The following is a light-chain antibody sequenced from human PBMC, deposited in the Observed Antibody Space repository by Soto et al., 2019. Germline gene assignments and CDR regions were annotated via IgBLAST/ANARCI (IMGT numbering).Light chain of an antibody. CDR1: SSDVGGYNY. Sequence: QSVLTQPASVSGSPGQSITISCTGTSSDVGGYNYVSWYQQHPGKAPKLMIYDVSNRPSGVSNRFSGSKSGNTASLTISGLQAEDGADYYCSSYTTSIPPHVVFGGGTKLTVL. V-gene: IGLV2-14*01. J-gene: IGLJ2*01. CDR2: DVS. CDR3: SSYTTSIPPHVV.